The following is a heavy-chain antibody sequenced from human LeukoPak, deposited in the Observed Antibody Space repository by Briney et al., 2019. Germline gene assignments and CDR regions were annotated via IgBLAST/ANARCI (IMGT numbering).Heavy chain of an antibody. CDR1: GYTFTSYD. D-gene: IGHD3-10*01. J-gene: IGHJ4*02. Sequence: GASVKVSCKASGYTFTSYDINWVRQATGQGLEWMGWMNPNSGNTGYPQKFQGRVTMTRNTSISTAYMELSSLRSEDTAVYYCARPTRLWFGELSFTYWGQGTLVTVSS. CDR3: ARPTRLWFGELSFTY. CDR2: MNPNSGNT. V-gene: IGHV1-8*01.